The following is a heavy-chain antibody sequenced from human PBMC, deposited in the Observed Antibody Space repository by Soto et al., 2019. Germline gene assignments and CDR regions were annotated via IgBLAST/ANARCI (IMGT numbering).Heavy chain of an antibody. D-gene: IGHD6-19*01. Sequence: SETLSLTCTVSGGSISSYYWSWIRQPPGKGLEWIGYIYYSGSTNYNPSLKSRVTISVDTSKNQFSLKLSSVTAADTAVYYCARDSEGGYSSGWYGAVYDYWGQGTLVTVSS. V-gene: IGHV4-59*01. J-gene: IGHJ4*02. CDR3: ARDSEGGYSSGWYGAVYDY. CDR2: IYYSGST. CDR1: GGSISSYY.